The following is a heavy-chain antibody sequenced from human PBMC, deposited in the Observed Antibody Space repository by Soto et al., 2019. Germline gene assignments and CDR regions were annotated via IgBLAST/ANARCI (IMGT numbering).Heavy chain of an antibody. CDR3: ARLYYYDSSGYTRPRYYYGMGV. V-gene: IGHV1-69*13. CDR1: GGTFSSYA. Sequence: SVKVSCKASGGTFSSYAISWVRQAPGQGLEWMEGIIPIFGTANYAQKFQGRVTITADESTSTAYMELSSLRSEDTAVYYCARLYYYDSSGYTRPRYYYGMGVWGQGTTVTVSS. J-gene: IGHJ6*02. CDR2: IIPIFGTA. D-gene: IGHD3-22*01.